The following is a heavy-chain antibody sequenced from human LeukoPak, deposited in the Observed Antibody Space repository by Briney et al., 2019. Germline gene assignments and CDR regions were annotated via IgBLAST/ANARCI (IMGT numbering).Heavy chain of an antibody. V-gene: IGHV3-74*01. CDR1: GFTFTSSW. CDR2: INPDGSST. D-gene: IGHD6-13*01. CDR3: ARSAATFDY. J-gene: IGHJ4*02. Sequence: PGGSLRLSCTASGFTFTSSWMHWVRQAPGKGPVWVSRINPDGSSTIYADSVKGRFTISRDNAKNTLDLRMNSLRDEDTAVYYCARSAATFDYWGQGTLVTVSS.